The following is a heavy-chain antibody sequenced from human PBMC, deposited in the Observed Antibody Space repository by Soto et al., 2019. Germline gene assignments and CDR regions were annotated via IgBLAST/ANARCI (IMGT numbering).Heavy chain of an antibody. CDR1: GFTFSSYS. CDR2: ISSSTSYM. J-gene: IGHJ4*02. V-gene: IGHV3-21*01. D-gene: IGHD5-12*01. Sequence: EVQLVESGGGLVKPGGSLRLSCAASGFTFSSYSMNWVRQAPGKGLEWVSSISSSTSYMYYADSVKGRFTISRDNARNSLYLQMNSLRAEDTAVYYCARVRRDGYNLDYWGQGTLVTVSS. CDR3: ARVRRDGYNLDY.